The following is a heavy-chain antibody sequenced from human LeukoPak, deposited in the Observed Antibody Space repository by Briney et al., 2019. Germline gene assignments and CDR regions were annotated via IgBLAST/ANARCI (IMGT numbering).Heavy chain of an antibody. Sequence: ASVKVSCKASGYTFTTYGISWVRQAPGQGLEWMGWISPYNGNTNYAQKLQGRVTMTTDTSTSTAYMELRSLRSDDTAVYYCARDRMAWGYGHFRYPDAFDIWGQGTMVTVSS. V-gene: IGHV1-18*01. CDR3: ARDRMAWGYGHFRYPDAFDI. D-gene: IGHD5-18*01. J-gene: IGHJ3*02. CDR1: GYTFTTYG. CDR2: ISPYNGNT.